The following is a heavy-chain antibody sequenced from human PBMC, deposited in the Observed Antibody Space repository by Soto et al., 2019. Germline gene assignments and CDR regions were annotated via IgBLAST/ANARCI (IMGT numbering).Heavy chain of an antibody. CDR2: IYWDDDK. D-gene: IGHD1-1*01. CDR1: GFSLSTGAVG. V-gene: IGHV2-5*02. J-gene: IGHJ4*02. Sequence: QITLKESGPTLVKPTQTLTLTCTFSGFSLSTGAVGVGWIRQPPGKALEWLALIYWDDDKHYSPSLKSSLTITKDTSKNQVVLTRTNMDPVDTATYYCAHSNWRDPIYDWGQGTLVTVSS. CDR3: AHSNWRDPIYD.